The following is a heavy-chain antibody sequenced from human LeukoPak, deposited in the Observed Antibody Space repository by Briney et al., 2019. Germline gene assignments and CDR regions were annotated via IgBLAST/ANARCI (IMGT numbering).Heavy chain of an antibody. J-gene: IGHJ3*02. CDR3: ARLGVGATRDAFDI. CDR2: ITPGGEGT. Sequence: GASVKVSCKASGYAFTNHYIHWVRQAPGQGLEWMGIITPGGEGTKYAQKFQGRVSMTTDTSTRTVYLSLSSLRSEDTAVYHCARLGVGATRDAFDIWGHGTMVTVSS. CDR1: GYAFTNHY. V-gene: IGHV1-46*01. D-gene: IGHD1-26*01.